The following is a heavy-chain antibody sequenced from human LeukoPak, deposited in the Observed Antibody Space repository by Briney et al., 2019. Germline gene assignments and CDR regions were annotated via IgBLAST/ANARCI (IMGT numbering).Heavy chain of an antibody. Sequence: TSETLSLTCTVSGGSISSYYWSWIRQPAGKGLEWIGRIYSSGSTNYNPSLKSRVTMSVDTSKNQFSLKLNSVTAADTAVYYCAKSNGYGLVGIWGQGTMVTVSS. J-gene: IGHJ3*02. V-gene: IGHV4-4*07. D-gene: IGHD3-10*01. CDR1: GGSISSYY. CDR3: AKSNGYGLVGI. CDR2: IYSSGST.